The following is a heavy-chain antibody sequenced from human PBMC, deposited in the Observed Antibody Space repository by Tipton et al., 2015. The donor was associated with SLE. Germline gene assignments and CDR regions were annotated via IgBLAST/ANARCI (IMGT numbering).Heavy chain of an antibody. V-gene: IGHV3-7*01. CDR1: GFTFSDYY. Sequence: SLRLSCAASGFTFSDYYMSWIRQAPGKGLEWVANIKQDGSEKYYVDSVKGRFTISRDNAKNSLYLQMNSLRAEDTAVYYCARDQFILTYYYYYGMDVWGQGTLVTVSS. J-gene: IGHJ6*02. CDR2: IKQDGSEK. D-gene: IGHD3-9*01. CDR3: ARDQFILTYYYYYGMDV.